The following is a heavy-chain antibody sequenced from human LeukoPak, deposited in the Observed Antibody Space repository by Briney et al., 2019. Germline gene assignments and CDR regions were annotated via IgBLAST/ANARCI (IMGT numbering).Heavy chain of an antibody. V-gene: IGHV1-2*02. CDR2: INPNSGGT. J-gene: IGHJ4*02. D-gene: IGHD5-24*01. Sequence: ASVKVSCKASGYTFTGYYMHWVRQAPGQGLEWMGWINPNSGGTNYAQKFQGRVTMTRDTSISTAYMELSRLRSVDTAVYYCARSRWLQARFDYWGQGTLVTVSS. CDR1: GYTFTGYY. CDR3: ARSRWLQARFDY.